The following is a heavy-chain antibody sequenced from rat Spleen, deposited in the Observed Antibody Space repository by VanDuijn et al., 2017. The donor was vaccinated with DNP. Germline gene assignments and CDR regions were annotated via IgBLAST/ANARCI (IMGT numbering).Heavy chain of an antibody. J-gene: IGHJ2*01. CDR1: GFTFSSFA. Sequence: EVQLVESGGGLVQPGRSMKLSCAASGFTFSSFAMAWVRQAPTKGLAWVASISYDGSDTYYRDSVKGRFTISRDNAKSTLYLQMDSLRSEDTATYYCARHDPNYYDGSYYPPDYWGQGVMVTVSS. CDR3: ARHDPNYYDGSYYPPDY. V-gene: IGHV5-29*01. CDR2: ISYDGSDT. D-gene: IGHD1-12*02.